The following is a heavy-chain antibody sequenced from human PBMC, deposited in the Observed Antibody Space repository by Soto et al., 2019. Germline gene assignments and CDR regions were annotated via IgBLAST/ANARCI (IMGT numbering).Heavy chain of an antibody. V-gene: IGHV4-59*01. CDR1: GGSISSYY. CDR3: VRVRGVCSSTSCYVGRVDY. CDR2: IYYSGST. Sequence: SETLSLTCADSGGSISSYYWSWIRQPPGKGLEWIGYIYYSGSTNYNPSLKSRVAISVDTSKNQFSLKLSSVTAADTAVYYCVRVRGVCSSTSCYVGRVDYWGQGTLVTVSS. D-gene: IGHD2-2*01. J-gene: IGHJ4*02.